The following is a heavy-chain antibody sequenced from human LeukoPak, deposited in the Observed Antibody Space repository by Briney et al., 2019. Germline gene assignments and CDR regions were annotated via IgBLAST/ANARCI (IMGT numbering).Heavy chain of an antibody. CDR3: ARDSPVWNYPHWFDP. J-gene: IGHJ5*02. D-gene: IGHD1-7*01. Sequence: GASVKVSCKAFGYTFTSNYMHWVRQAPGQGPEWMGVISPSGGSTTYAQKFQGRVTLTRDMSTSTDYLELSSLRSEDTAVYYCARDSPVWNYPHWFDPWGQGTLVTVSS. V-gene: IGHV1-46*01. CDR1: GYTFTSNY. CDR2: ISPSGGST.